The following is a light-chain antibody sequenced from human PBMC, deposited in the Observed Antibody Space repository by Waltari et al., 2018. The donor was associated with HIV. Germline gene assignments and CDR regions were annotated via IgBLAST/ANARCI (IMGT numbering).Light chain of an antibody. CDR3: QEYNTYSRT. Sequence: DNQMTQSPSTLSASVGDRVTITCRASQSINSWLAWYQQKPGKAPKLLIYKASSLETGVPSRFSGSGSGTEFTLTISSLQPDDFATYYCQEYNTYSRTFGQGTKLEIK. CDR2: KAS. J-gene: IGKJ2*01. V-gene: IGKV1-5*03. CDR1: QSINSW.